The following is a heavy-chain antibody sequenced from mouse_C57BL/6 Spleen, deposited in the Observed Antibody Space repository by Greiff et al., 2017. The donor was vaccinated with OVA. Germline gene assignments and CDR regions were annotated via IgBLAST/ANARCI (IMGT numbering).Heavy chain of an antibody. Sequence: DVKLQVSGAELVKPGASVKLSCTASGFNIKDYYMHWVKPRTEQGLEWIGRIDPEDGETKYAPEFQGKATITADTSSNTAYLQLSSLRSEDTAVYYCARLARGFAYGGQGTLVTVSA. V-gene: IGHV14-2*01. CDR2: IDPEDGET. CDR1: GFNIKDYY. CDR3: ARLARGFAY. J-gene: IGHJ3*01.